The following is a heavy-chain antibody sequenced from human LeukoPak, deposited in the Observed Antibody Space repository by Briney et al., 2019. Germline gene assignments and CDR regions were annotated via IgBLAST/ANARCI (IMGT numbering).Heavy chain of an antibody. CDR2: ISGSGGST. V-gene: IGHV3-23*01. CDR1: GFTFSSYA. Sequence: PGGSLRLSCAASGFTFSSYAMSWVRQAPGKGLEWVSAISGSGGSTYYADSVKGRFTISRDNSKNTLYLQMNSLRAEDTAVYYCARLPRSSWYYFDYWGQGTLVTVSS. J-gene: IGHJ4*02. CDR3: ARLPRSSWYYFDY. D-gene: IGHD6-13*01.